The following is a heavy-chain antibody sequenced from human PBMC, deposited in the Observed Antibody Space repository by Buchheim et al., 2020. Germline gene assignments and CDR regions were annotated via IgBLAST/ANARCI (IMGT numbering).Heavy chain of an antibody. J-gene: IGHJ4*02. CDR2: ISYDGSNK. D-gene: IGHD1-26*01. CDR1: GFTFSSYG. CDR3: AKDGATPYYFDY. Sequence: QVQLVESGGGVVQPGRSLRLSCAASGFTFSSYGMHWVRQAPGKGLEWVAVISYDGSNKYYADSVKGRFTIHRDNSKHPLYLQMNSLRAEDTAVYYCAKDGATPYYFDYWGQGTL. V-gene: IGHV3-30*18.